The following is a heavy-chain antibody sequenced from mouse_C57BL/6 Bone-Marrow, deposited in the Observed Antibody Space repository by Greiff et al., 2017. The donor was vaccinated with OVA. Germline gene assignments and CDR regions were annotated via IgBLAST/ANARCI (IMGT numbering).Heavy chain of an antibody. V-gene: IGHV1-81*01. CDR3: ARGEHYAMDY. CDR1: GYTFTSYG. Sequence: VQLQQSGAELARPGASVKLSCKASGYTFTSYGISWVKQRTGQGLEWIGEIYPRSGNTYYNEKFKGKATLTAEKSSSTAYMELRSRTSEDSAVYFCARGEHYAMDYWGQGTSATVSS. CDR2: IYPRSGNT. J-gene: IGHJ4*01.